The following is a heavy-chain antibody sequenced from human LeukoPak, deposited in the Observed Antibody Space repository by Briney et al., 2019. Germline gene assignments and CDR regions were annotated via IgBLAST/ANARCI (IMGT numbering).Heavy chain of an antibody. V-gene: IGHV3-23*01. Sequence: GGSLRLSCAASGFTFSDYAMSWVRQAPGQGLEWVSTISDDGSGTYYADPVKGRFTISRDNSKNTLFLQINSLRAEDSAVYYCATDRERDPSVYYLVGGQGTLITVSS. D-gene: IGHD3-22*01. CDR1: GFTFSDYA. CDR2: ISDDGSGT. J-gene: IGHJ4*02. CDR3: ATDRERDPSVYYLV.